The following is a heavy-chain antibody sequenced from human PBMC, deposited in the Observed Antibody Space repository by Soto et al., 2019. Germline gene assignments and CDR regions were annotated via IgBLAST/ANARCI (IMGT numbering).Heavy chain of an antibody. CDR1: GDSVSSPYY. Sequence: QVQLQESGPGLVKPSGTLSLTCAVSGDSVSSPYYWCWVRQPPGKGLEWIGEVFHTGTTSYNPSLRSRVTLSMDKSNNPFSLDLSSVTAADTAVYYCARSAGWYAVHSWGPGTPVIVSS. V-gene: IGHV4-4*02. CDR2: VFHTGTT. D-gene: IGHD6-19*01. CDR3: ARSAGWYAVHS. J-gene: IGHJ4*02.